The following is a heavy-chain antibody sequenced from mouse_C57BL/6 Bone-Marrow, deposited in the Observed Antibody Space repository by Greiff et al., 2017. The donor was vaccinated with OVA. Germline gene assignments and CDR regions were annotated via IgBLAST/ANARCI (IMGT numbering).Heavy chain of an antibody. CDR2: IWWDDDK. Sequence: QVTLKECGPGILQPSQTLSLTCSFSGFSLSTFGMGVGWIRQPSGKGLEWLAHIWWDDDKYYNPALKSRLTISKDTSKNQVFLKIANVDTADTATYYCARIAADSSGSAWFAYWGQGTLVTVSA. J-gene: IGHJ3*01. V-gene: IGHV8-8*01. CDR3: ARIAADSSGSAWFAY. CDR1: GFSLSTFGMG. D-gene: IGHD3-2*02.